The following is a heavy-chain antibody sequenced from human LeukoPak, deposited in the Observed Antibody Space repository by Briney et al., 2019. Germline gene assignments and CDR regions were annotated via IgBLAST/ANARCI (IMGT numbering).Heavy chain of an antibody. Sequence: ASVKVSCKASGYTFTGYYMHWVRQAPGQGPEWMGRINPNSGGTNYAQKFQGRVTMTRDTSISTAYMELSRLRSDDTAVYYCARDWYYDSSGHDYWGQGTLVTVSS. J-gene: IGHJ4*02. D-gene: IGHD3-22*01. CDR1: GYTFTGYY. CDR2: INPNSGGT. CDR3: ARDWYYDSSGHDY. V-gene: IGHV1-2*06.